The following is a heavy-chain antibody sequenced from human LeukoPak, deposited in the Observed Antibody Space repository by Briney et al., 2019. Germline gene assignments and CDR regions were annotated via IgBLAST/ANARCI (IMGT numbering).Heavy chain of an antibody. Sequence: SETLSLTCTVPGGSISSSSYYWGWIRQPPGKGLEWIGSIYYSGSTYYNPSLKSRVTISVDTSKNQFSLKLSSVTAADTAVYYCARCVQQLPDYWGQGTLVTVSS. CDR3: ARCVQQLPDY. CDR1: GGSISSSSYY. V-gene: IGHV4-39*01. CDR2: IYYSGST. J-gene: IGHJ4*02. D-gene: IGHD6-13*01.